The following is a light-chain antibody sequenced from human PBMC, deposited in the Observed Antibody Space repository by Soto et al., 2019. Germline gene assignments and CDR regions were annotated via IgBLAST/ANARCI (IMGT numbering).Light chain of an antibody. CDR2: AAS. V-gene: IGKV3-20*01. CDR1: HSRGSNF. Sequence: EIVLTQSPGTLSLSPGERATLSCKTSHSRGSNFLAWYQHKPGQAPRLLIYAASNLQSGVPSRFSGSGSETEFALTISSLQPEDFAIYYCQQYSRFPITFGPGTRLEIK. CDR3: QQYSRFPIT. J-gene: IGKJ5*01.